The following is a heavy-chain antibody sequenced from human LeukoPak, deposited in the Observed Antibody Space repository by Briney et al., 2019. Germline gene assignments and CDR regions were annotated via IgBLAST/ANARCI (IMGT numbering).Heavy chain of an antibody. Sequence: PSETLSLTCDVSGVSFSTYYWNWIRQSPEKGLEWIGEVNHSGYTKYNPSLKGRVTISVDTSKNQFFLRLSSVTAADTAVYYCARQLYGSDYWGQGTLVTVSS. CDR3: ARQLYGSDY. CDR1: GVSFSTYY. CDR2: VNHSGYT. J-gene: IGHJ4*02. V-gene: IGHV4-34*01. D-gene: IGHD4-17*01.